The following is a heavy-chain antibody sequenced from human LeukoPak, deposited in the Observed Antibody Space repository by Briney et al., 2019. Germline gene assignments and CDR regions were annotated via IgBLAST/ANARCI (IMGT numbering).Heavy chain of an antibody. CDR3: ASESSSGWYDAFDI. V-gene: IGHV3-74*01. CDR1: GFTFSSYW. CDR2: INSDGSST. Sequence: GGSLRLSCAASGFTFSSYWMHWVRQAPGKGLVWVSRINSDGSSTTYADSVKGRFTISRDNAKNTVYLQMNSLRAEDTAVYYCASESSSGWYDAFDIWGQGTMVTVSS. J-gene: IGHJ3*02. D-gene: IGHD6-19*01.